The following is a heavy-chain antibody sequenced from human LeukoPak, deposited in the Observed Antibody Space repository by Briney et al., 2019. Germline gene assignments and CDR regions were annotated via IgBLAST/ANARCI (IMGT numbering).Heavy chain of an antibody. Sequence: PSETLSLTCTVSGGSISGYYRSWIRQPPGKGLESIGYIYYSGSTNYNPSLKSRVTISVDTSKSQLSLNLSSVTAADTAVYYCARHNYYDSSGYYPLGYWGQGTLVTVSS. V-gene: IGHV4-59*08. CDR1: GGSISGYY. J-gene: IGHJ4*02. D-gene: IGHD3-22*01. CDR2: IYYSGST. CDR3: ARHNYYDSSGYYPLGY.